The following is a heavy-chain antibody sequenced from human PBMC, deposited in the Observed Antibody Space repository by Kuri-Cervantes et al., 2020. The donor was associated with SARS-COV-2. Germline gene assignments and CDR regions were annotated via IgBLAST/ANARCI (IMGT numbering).Heavy chain of an antibody. CDR1: GYAFISYS. D-gene: IGHD4-17*01. V-gene: IGHV1-18*01. CDR3: ARVTTAQGGDFDY. J-gene: IGHJ4*02. Sequence: ASVKVSCKASGYAFISYSISWMRQAPGQGLEWMGWISVYNDNTNYAQKLQGRVTMTTDTSTSTAYMELRSLRSDDTAVYYCARVTTAQGGDFDYWGQGTLVTVSS. CDR2: ISVYNDNT.